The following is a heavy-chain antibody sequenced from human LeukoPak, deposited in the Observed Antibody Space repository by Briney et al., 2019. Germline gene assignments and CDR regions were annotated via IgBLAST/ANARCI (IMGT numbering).Heavy chain of an antibody. CDR3: AISLRGGYNSGHGDY. CDR2: ISDSGRRT. D-gene: IGHD5-18*01. Sequence: GGSLRLSCAASGFTFRSFAMNWVRQAPGKGLEWVSTISDSGRRTYYADSVKGRFTVSRDNSKNTLYLQMDSLRAEDTAVFYCAISLRGGYNSGHGDYWGPRTLVTVSS. J-gene: IGHJ4*02. V-gene: IGHV3-23*01. CDR1: GFTFRSFA.